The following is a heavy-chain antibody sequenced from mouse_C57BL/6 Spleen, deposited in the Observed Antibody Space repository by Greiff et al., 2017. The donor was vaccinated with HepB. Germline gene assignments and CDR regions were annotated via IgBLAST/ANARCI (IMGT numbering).Heavy chain of an antibody. CDR2: IYPGDGDT. D-gene: IGHD1-1*01. CDR3: ARWGYGSSEDY. J-gene: IGHJ2*01. CDR1: GYAFSSYW. Sequence: QVQLQQSGAELVKPGASVKISCKASGYAFSSYWMNWVKQRPGKGLEWIGQIYPGDGDTNYKGKFKGKATLTADKYSSTDYMQLSSLASEDSAVYFCARWGYGSSEDYWGQGTTLTVSS. V-gene: IGHV1-80*01.